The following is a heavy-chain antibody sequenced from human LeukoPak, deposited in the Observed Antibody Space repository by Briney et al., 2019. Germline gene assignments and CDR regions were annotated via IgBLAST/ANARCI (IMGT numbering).Heavy chain of an antibody. D-gene: IGHD4-17*01. J-gene: IGHJ6*03. Sequence: ASVKVSCKASGYTFTSYDINCVRQATGPGLEWMGWMNPNSGNTGYAQKFQGRVTITADKSTSTAYMELSSLRSEDTAVYYCARTNGDYDYYYMDVWGKGTTVTVSS. V-gene: IGHV1-8*03. CDR3: ARTNGDYDYYYMDV. CDR2: MNPNSGNT. CDR1: GYTFTSYD.